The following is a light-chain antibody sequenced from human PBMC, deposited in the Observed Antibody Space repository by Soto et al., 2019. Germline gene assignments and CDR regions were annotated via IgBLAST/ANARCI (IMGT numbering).Light chain of an antibody. CDR1: RGVSSD. Sequence: ILMTQSPATLSVSPGERVTLSCRASRGVSSDLAWYQQKPGQAPRLLIYGASVRATGVPARFSGRGSGTDFTLTISSLQSEDFAVYYCQQYRSWPRTFGQGTKVDIK. CDR3: QQYRSWPRT. CDR2: GAS. J-gene: IGKJ1*01. V-gene: IGKV3-15*01.